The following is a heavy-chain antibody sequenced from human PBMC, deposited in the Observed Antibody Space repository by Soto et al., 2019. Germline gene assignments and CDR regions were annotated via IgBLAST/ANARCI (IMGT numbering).Heavy chain of an antibody. CDR3: ARDWGSSGWFNWFDP. D-gene: IGHD6-19*01. CDR1: GFTFNNYG. J-gene: IGHJ5*02. Sequence: QVQLVESGGGVVQPGRSLRLSCAASGFTFNNYGMHWVRQAPGKGLEWVAILSHDGTITYYGDSVRGRFTVSRDESKNPLYLQMNSLRPEDTAVYYCARDWGSSGWFNWFDPWGQGTLVTVSS. CDR2: LSHDGTIT. V-gene: IGHV3-30*03.